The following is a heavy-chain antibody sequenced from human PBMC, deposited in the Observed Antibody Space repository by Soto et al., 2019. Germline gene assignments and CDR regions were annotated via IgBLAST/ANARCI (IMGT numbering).Heavy chain of an antibody. D-gene: IGHD3-22*01. V-gene: IGHV1-69*01. CDR1: GGTFSSYA. Sequence: QVQLVQSGAEVKKPGSSVKVSCKASGGTFSSYAISWVRQAPGQGLEWMGGIIPIFGTANYAQRFQGRVTITADESTSTAYRELSSLRSEDTAVYYCARVPGPVYYYDSSGYFDYWGQGTLVTVSS. J-gene: IGHJ4*02. CDR3: ARVPGPVYYYDSSGYFDY. CDR2: IIPIFGTA.